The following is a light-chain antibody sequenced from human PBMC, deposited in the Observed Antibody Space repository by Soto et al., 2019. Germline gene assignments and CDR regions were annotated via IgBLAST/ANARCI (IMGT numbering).Light chain of an antibody. CDR1: QSVSSSY. CDR2: GAS. V-gene: IGKV3D-20*02. Sequence: EIVLTQSPGTLSLYQGERATLSCRASQSVSSSYLAWYQQKPGQAPRLLIYGASSRATGIPDRFSGSGSGTDFTLTISSLEPEDFAVYYCQQRSNWPLITFGQGTRLEI. CDR3: QQRSNWPLIT. J-gene: IGKJ5*01.